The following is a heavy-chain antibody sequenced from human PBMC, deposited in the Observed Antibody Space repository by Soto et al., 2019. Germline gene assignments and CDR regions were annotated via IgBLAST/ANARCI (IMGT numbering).Heavy chain of an antibody. J-gene: IGHJ5*02. CDR2: ISGSGGST. CDR1: GFTFSSYA. Sequence: GSLRLSCAASGFTFSSYAMSWVRQAPGKGLEWVSAISGSGGSTYYADSVKGRFTISRDNSKTTLYLQMNSLRAEDTAVYYCAKAPYYYDSSGNHRWGQGTLVTVSS. V-gene: IGHV3-23*01. CDR3: AKAPYYYDSSGNHR. D-gene: IGHD3-22*01.